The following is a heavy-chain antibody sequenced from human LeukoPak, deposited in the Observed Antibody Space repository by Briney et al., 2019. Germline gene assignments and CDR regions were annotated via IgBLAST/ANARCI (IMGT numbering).Heavy chain of an antibody. CDR2: IIPIFGTA. CDR1: GGTFSSYA. V-gene: IGHV1-69*13. CDR3: ARATSWHGWFDP. Sequence: SVKVSCKASGGTFSSYAISWVRQAPGQGLEWMGGIIPIFGTANYAQKFQGRVTITADESTSTAYMELSSLRSEDTAVYYCARATSWHGWFDPWGQGTLVTVSS. D-gene: IGHD2-2*01. J-gene: IGHJ5*02.